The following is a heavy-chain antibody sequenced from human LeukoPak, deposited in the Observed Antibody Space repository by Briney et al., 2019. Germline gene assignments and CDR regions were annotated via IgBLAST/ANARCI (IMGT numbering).Heavy chain of an antibody. V-gene: IGHV3-53*01. J-gene: IGHJ6*02. Sequence: GGSLRLSCAASGFTVSSNYMSWVRQAPGKGLEWVSDIYSGGSTYYADSVKGRFTISRDNSKNTLYLQMNSLRAEDTAVYYCARDGSSPSYYGMDVWGQGTTVTVSS. CDR3: ARDGSSPSYYGMDV. CDR2: IYSGGST. D-gene: IGHD5-18*01. CDR1: GFTVSSNY.